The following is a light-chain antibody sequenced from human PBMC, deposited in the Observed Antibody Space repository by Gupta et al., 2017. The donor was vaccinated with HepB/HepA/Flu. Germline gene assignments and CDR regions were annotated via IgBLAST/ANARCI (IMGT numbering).Light chain of an antibody. CDR1: QDIGND. CDR3: LQQSSNPGT. V-gene: IGKV1-17*01. CDR2: AAS. Sequence: DIQMPQSLPPLFAPVGDRVTIICRASQDIGNDLFCYQQKPGKAPKLLIFAASSLQGGVPSSISSSSCAAEFTITIISLQPEDFATYYCLQQSSNPGTFGQGTRVEIK. J-gene: IGKJ1*01.